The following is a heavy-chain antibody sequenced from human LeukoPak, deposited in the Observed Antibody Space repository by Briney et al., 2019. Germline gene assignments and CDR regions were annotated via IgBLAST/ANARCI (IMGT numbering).Heavy chain of an antibody. CDR2: MYHSGST. CDR3: ARAYYGGKSGYYFDY. D-gene: IGHD4-23*01. CDR1: GGSISSSSYY. Sequence: SETLSLTCTVSGGSISSSSYYWGWIRQPPGKGLEWIGEMYHSGSTNYNPSLKSRVTISVDKSKNQFSLKLNSVTAADTAVYYCARAYYGGKSGYYFDYWGQGALVTVSS. V-gene: IGHV4-39*07. J-gene: IGHJ4*02.